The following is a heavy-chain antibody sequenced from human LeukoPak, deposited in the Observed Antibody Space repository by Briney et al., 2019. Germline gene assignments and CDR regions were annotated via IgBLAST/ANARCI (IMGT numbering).Heavy chain of an antibody. Sequence: GESLKISCKGSGYSFTSYWIGWVRQMPGKGLEWMGIIYPGDSDTRYSPSFQGQVTTSADKSISTAYLQWSSLKASDTAMYYCVRSGAGWLQFDPFDYWGQGTLVTVSS. CDR1: GYSFTSYW. J-gene: IGHJ4*02. CDR3: VRSGAGWLQFDPFDY. D-gene: IGHD5-24*01. CDR2: IYPGDSDT. V-gene: IGHV5-51*01.